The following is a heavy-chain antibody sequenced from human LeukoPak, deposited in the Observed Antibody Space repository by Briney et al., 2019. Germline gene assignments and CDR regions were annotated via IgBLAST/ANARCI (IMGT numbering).Heavy chain of an antibody. D-gene: IGHD6-19*01. CDR2: ISSSSSYI. J-gene: IGHJ4*02. CDR1: GFTFSSYW. Sequence: PGGSLRLSCAASGFTFSSYWMSWVRQAPGKGLEWVSCISSSSSYIYYADSVKGRFTISRDNAKNSLYLQMNSLRAEDTAVYYCTFPRGRSGWYTPFDYWGQGTLVTVSS. CDR3: TFPRGRSGWYTPFDY. V-gene: IGHV3-21*01.